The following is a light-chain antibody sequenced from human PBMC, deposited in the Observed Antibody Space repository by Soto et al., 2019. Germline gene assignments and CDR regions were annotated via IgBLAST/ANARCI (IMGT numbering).Light chain of an antibody. CDR1: QTISSW. CDR3: QHYGSYSEA. V-gene: IGKV1-5*03. Sequence: DIQMTQSPSTLSGSVGDRVTITCRASQTISSWLAWYQQKPGKAPKLLIYKASTLKSGVPSRFSGSGSGTEFPLTISSLQPDDFATYYCQHYGSYSEAFGQGTKVELK. CDR2: KAS. J-gene: IGKJ1*01.